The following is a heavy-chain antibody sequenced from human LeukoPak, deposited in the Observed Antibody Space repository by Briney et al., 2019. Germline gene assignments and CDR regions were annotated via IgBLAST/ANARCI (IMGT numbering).Heavy chain of an antibody. CDR1: GGSFSGYY. J-gene: IGHJ4*02. CDR3: ARDYGDYSRTPIDY. CDR2: INHSGST. Sequence: SETLSLTYAVYGGSFSGYYWSWIRQPPGKGLEWIGEINHSGSTNYNPSLKSRVTISVDTSKNQFSLKLSSVTAADTAVYYCARDYGDYSRTPIDYWGQGTMVTVSS. D-gene: IGHD4-17*01. V-gene: IGHV4-34*01.